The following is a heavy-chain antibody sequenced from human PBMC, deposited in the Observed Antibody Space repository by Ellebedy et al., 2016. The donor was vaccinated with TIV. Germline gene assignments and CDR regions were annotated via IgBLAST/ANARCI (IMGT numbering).Heavy chain of an antibody. D-gene: IGHD2-2*01. CDR3: ASVTFSSLSPFDY. V-gene: IGHV1-2*02. Sequence: AASVKVSCKTSGYTFTDYHMHWVRQAPGQGLEWMGWIYPNSGDTRYAQKFRGRVTMTRDTSITTAYMELTRLTSDDTAVYYCASVTFSSLSPFDYWGQGTLVTVSS. CDR2: IYPNSGDT. CDR1: GYTFTDYH. J-gene: IGHJ4*02.